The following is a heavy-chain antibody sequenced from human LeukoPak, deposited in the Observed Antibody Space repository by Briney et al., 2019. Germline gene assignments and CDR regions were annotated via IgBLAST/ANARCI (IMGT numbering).Heavy chain of an antibody. D-gene: IGHD6-19*01. CDR2: INPNSGGT. CDR3: ARVGYSSGWYADY. V-gene: IGHV1-2*02. CDR1: GYTFTGYY. J-gene: IGHJ4*02. Sequence: ASVKVSCKAPGYTFTGYYMHWVRQAPGQGLEWMGWINPNSGGTNCAQKFQGRVTMTRDTSISTAYMELSRLRSDDTAVYYCARVGYSSGWYADYWGQGTLVTVSS.